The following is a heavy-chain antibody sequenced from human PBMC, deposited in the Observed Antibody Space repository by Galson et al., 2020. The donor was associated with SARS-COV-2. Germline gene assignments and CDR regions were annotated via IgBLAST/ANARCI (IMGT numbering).Heavy chain of an antibody. CDR1: GFTFSSYW. D-gene: IGHD3-3*01. J-gene: IGHJ6*02. CDR2: IKQDGSEK. CDR3: ARDLFWSGSYYYYGMDG. V-gene: IGHV3-7*05. Sequence: TGGSLRLSCAASGFTFSSYWMSWVRQAPGKGLEWVANIKQDGSEKYYVASVKGRFTISRDNAKNSLYLQMNSLRAEDTAVYYCARDLFWSGSYYYYGMDGWGQGTTVTVSS.